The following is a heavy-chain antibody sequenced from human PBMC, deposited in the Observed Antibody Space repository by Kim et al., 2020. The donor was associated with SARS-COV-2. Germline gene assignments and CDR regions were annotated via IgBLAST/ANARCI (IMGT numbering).Heavy chain of an antibody. V-gene: IGHV4-39*01. J-gene: IGHJ5*02. CDR1: GGSISSSSYY. CDR2: IYYSGST. CDR3: ARHSLRFLEWANWFYP. Sequence: SETLSLTCTVSGGSISSSSYYWGWIRQPPGKGLEWIGRIYYSGSTYYNPSLKSRVTISVDTSKNQFSLKLSSVTAADTAVYYCARHSLRFLEWANWFYPWGQGTLVTVSS. D-gene: IGHD3-3*01.